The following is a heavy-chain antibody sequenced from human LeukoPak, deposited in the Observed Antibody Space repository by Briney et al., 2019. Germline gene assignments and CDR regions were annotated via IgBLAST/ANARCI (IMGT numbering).Heavy chain of an antibody. CDR2: IYTSGST. Sequence: SETLSLTCTVSGGSISSYYWSWIRQPAGKGREWIGRIYTSGSTNYNPSPKSRVTMSVDTSKNQLSLKLSSVISADTAVYYCARDTYYYDSSGYYPNWFEPWGQGTLVTVSS. CDR1: GGSISSYY. CDR3: ARDTYYYDSSGYYPNWFEP. D-gene: IGHD3-22*01. V-gene: IGHV4-4*07. J-gene: IGHJ5*02.